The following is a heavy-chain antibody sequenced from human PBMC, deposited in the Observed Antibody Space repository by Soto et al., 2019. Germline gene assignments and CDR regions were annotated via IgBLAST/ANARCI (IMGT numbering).Heavy chain of an antibody. V-gene: IGHV1-69*01. D-gene: IGHD5-18*01. Sequence: QVQLVQSGAEVKKPGSSVKVSCKASGGTFSSYAISWVRQAPGQGLEWMGGIIPIFGTANYALKFQGRVTITADESTTTGYMGMSRLSAEDTAVYYFAREGRGYSYGRRYCMDVWGQGTTVMVSS. CDR1: GGTFSSYA. CDR3: AREGRGYSYGRRYCMDV. J-gene: IGHJ6*02. CDR2: IIPIFGTA.